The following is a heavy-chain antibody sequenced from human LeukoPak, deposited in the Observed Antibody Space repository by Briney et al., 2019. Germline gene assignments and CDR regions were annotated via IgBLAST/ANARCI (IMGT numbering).Heavy chain of an antibody. CDR2: IYYSGST. CDR1: GGSISSYY. J-gene: IGHJ5*02. D-gene: IGHD2-15*01. Sequence: SETLSLTCTVSGGSISSYYWSWLRQPPGKGLEWIGYIYYSGSTNYNPSLKSRVTISVDTSKNQFSLKLSSVTAADTAVYYCARGPVVVVAAAYLRRGFDPWGQGTLVTVSS. V-gene: IGHV4-59*12. CDR3: ARGPVVVVAAAYLRRGFDP.